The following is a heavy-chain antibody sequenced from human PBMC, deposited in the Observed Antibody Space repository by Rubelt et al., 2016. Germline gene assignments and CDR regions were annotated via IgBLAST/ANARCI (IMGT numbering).Heavy chain of an antibody. CDR2: ISGSGGTT. CDR3: AKDEPHLRPYYYDSSGYWAY. V-gene: IGHV3-23*01. D-gene: IGHD3-22*01. Sequence: GSLRLSCAASGFTFNNYAMSWVRQAPGKGLEWVSVISGSGGTTYYAGSVKGRFTISRDNSKNTLYLQMNSLRAEDTAVYYCAKDEPHLRPYYYDSSGYWAYWGQGTLVTVSS. CDR1: GFTFNNYA. J-gene: IGHJ4*02.